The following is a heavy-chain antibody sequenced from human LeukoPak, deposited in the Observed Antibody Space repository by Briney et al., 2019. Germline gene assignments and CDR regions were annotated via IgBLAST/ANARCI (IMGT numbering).Heavy chain of an antibody. V-gene: IGHV3-30-3*01. CDR2: ISHDGSNT. Sequence: GRSLRLSCAASGFTFSSYTMHWVRQAPGKGLEWVAVISHDGSNTYYADSVKGRFTISRDNSKNTLYLQMNSLRAEDTAVYYYARDGVIGNYDSSGYYYAYFDYWGQGTLVTVSS. CDR3: ARDGVIGNYDSSGYYYAYFDY. D-gene: IGHD3-22*01. J-gene: IGHJ4*02. CDR1: GFTFSSYT.